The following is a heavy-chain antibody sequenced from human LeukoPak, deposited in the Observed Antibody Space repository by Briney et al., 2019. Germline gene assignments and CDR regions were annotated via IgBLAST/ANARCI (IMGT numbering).Heavy chain of an antibody. D-gene: IGHD3-9*01. J-gene: IGHJ4*02. CDR2: ISYDGSIN. CDR1: GFTFSSYA. CDR3: ATFDNPFGY. V-gene: IGHV3-30*04. Sequence: PGGSLRLSCAASGFTFSSYAMHWVRQAPGKGLEWVALISYDGSINDYADSVKGRFTISRDNAKNSLYLQMNSLRADDTAVYYCATFDNPFGYWGQGTLVTVSS.